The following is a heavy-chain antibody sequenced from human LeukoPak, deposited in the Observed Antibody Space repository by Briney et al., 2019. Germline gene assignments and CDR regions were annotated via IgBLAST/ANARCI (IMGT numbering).Heavy chain of an antibody. V-gene: IGHV1-69*04. Sequence: GASVKVSCKASGGTFSSYAISWVRQAPGQGLEWMGRIIPILGIANYAQKFQGRVTITADKSTSTAYMELSSLRSEDTAVYYCARVCCGGDAIDYWGQGTLVTVSS. CDR1: GGTFSSYA. CDR3: ARVCCGGDAIDY. D-gene: IGHD2-21*01. J-gene: IGHJ4*02. CDR2: IIPILGIA.